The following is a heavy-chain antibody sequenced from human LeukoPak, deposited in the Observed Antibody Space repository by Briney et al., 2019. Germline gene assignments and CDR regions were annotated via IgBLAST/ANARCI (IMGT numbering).Heavy chain of an antibody. V-gene: IGHV3-9*01. Sequence: GGSLRLSCAASGFTFDDYAMHWVRQAPGKGLEWVSGISWNSGSIGYADSVKGRFTISRDNAKTSLYLQMNSLRAEDTALYYCAKDLGPGSMATSPGFDYWGQGTLVTVSS. CDR2: ISWNSGSI. CDR3: AKDLGPGSMATSPGFDY. CDR1: GFTFDDYA. D-gene: IGHD5-24*01. J-gene: IGHJ4*02.